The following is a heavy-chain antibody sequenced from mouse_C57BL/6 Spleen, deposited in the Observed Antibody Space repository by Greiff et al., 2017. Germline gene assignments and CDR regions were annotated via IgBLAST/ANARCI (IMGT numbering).Heavy chain of an antibody. CDR2: IYPRSGNT. Sequence: VQLQQSGAELARPGASVKLSCKASGYTFTSYGISWVKQRTGQGLEWIGEIYPRSGNTSYNEKFKGKATLTADKSSSTAYMELRSLTSEVAAVYFCASRENLFDYWGQGTTLTVSS. CDR3: ASRENLFDY. D-gene: IGHD5-1*01. CDR1: GYTFTSYG. V-gene: IGHV1-81*01. J-gene: IGHJ2*01.